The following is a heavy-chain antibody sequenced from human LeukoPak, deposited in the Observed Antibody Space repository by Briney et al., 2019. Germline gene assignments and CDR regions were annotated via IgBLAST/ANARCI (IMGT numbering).Heavy chain of an antibody. CDR1: GFTFSSYA. CDR2: ISGSGGST. CDR3: AKVESGSLSYSYY. Sequence: PGGSLRLSCAASGFTFSSYAMSWVRQAPGKGLEWVSAISGSGGSTYYADSVKGRFTIPRDNSKNTLYLQMNSLRAEDTAVYYCAKVESGSLSYSYYWGQGTLVTVSS. D-gene: IGHD1-26*01. J-gene: IGHJ4*02. V-gene: IGHV3-23*01.